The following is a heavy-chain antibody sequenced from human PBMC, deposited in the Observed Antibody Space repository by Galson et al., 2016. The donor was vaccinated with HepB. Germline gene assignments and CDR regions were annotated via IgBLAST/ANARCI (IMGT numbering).Heavy chain of an antibody. J-gene: IGHJ4*02. CDR3: ARVGEDIVATTAGFEH. D-gene: IGHD5-12*01. V-gene: IGHV1-46*02. CDR1: GYTFYNYY. Sequence: SVKVSCKASGYTFYNYYMHWVRQAPGQGPEWMGIINPSGDSTTYAQKFHGRVTMTRDTSTSTAYMELISLTSEDTAVYYCARVGEDIVATTAGFEHWGQGTLVTVPS. CDR2: INPSGDST.